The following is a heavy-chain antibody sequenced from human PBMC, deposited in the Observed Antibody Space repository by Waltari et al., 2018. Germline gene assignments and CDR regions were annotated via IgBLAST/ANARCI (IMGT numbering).Heavy chain of an antibody. Sequence: EVQLVESGGGLVQPGGSLRLSCAASGFPFSSYSMNWVRPAPGKGLEWVSYISSSSSTIYYADSVKGRFTISRDNAKNSLYLQMNSLRAEDTAVYYCASAHYDILTGSHMDVWGKGTTVTVSS. CDR3: ASAHYDILTGSHMDV. V-gene: IGHV3-48*01. J-gene: IGHJ6*03. CDR1: GFPFSSYS. CDR2: ISSSSSTI. D-gene: IGHD3-9*01.